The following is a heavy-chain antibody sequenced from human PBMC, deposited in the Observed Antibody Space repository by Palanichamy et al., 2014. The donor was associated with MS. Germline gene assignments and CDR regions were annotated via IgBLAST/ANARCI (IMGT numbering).Heavy chain of an antibody. CDR2: IDPSDSYT. J-gene: IGHJ4*02. CDR1: GYSFTSYW. V-gene: IGHV5-10-1*03. CDR3: ARWNSGWHVFDY. D-gene: IGHD6-19*01. Sequence: EVQLVQSGAEVKXPGESLRISCKGSGYSFTSYWISWVRQMPGKSLEWMGRIDPSDSYTNYSPSFQGHVTISADKSISTAYLQWSSLKASDTAMYFCARWNSGWHVFDYWGQGTQVTVSS.